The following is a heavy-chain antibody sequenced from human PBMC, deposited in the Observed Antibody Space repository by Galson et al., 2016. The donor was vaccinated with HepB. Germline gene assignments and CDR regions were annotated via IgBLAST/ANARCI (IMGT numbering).Heavy chain of an antibody. J-gene: IGHJ6*04. Sequence: SLRLSCAASGSTFNSYSMNWVRQAPGKGLEWVSYISSSSSAIYYADSVKGRFTISRDNAKNSLCLQMNSLRAEDTAVYYCARGGSGSHPNQHYFYYYALDVWGIGATVTVSS. CDR1: GSTFNSYS. D-gene: IGHD3-10*01. CDR3: ARGGSGSHPNQHYFYYYALDV. V-gene: IGHV3-48*01. CDR2: ISSSSSAI.